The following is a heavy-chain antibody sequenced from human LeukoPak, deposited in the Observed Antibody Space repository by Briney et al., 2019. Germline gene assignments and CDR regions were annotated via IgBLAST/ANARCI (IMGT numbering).Heavy chain of an antibody. CDR1: GGSISSSNW. CDR2: IYHSGST. D-gene: IGHD4-17*01. CDR3: ARTERCCGFDY. J-gene: IGHJ4*02. V-gene: IGHV4-4*02. Sequence: PSETLSCTGAVSGGSISSSNWWCWVRQPPGKGLEWIGEIYHSGSTNYNPSLKSRVTISVDKSKNQFSLKLSSVTAADTAVYYCARTERCCGFDYWGQETLVTVSS.